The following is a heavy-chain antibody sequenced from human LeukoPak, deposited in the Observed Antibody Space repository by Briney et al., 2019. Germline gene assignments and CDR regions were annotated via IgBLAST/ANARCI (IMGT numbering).Heavy chain of an antibody. CDR2: ISGSGGST. D-gene: IGHD3-10*01. J-gene: IGHJ4*02. CDR1: GFTFSSYA. Sequence: GGSLRLSCAASGFTFSSYAMSWVRQAPGKGLEWVSAISGSGGSTYYADSVKGRFTISRDNSKNTLYLQMNSLRAEDAAVFYCAKDYYYGSGSYYTEFDYWGQGTLVTVSS. V-gene: IGHV3-23*01. CDR3: AKDYYYGSGSYYTEFDY.